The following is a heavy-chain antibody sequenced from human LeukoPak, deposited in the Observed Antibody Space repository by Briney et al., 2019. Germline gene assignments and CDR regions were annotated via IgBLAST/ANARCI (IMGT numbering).Heavy chain of an antibody. V-gene: IGHV3-15*01. CDR1: GFTFSNAW. Sequence: GGSLRLSCAASGFTFSNAWMSWVRQAPGKGLEWVGRIKSKTDGGTTDYAAPVKGRFTISRDDSKNTLYLQMNSLKTEDTAVYYCTTDSRNYDFWSGYSHDAFDIWGQGTMVTVSS. J-gene: IGHJ3*02. CDR3: TTDSRNYDFWSGYSHDAFDI. D-gene: IGHD3-3*01. CDR2: IKSKTDGGTT.